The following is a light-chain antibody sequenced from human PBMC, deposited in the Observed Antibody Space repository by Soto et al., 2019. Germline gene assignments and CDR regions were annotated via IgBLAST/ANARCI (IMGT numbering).Light chain of an antibody. J-gene: IGKJ1*01. CDR1: QSLRPTY. V-gene: IGKV3-20*01. Sequence: EVVLTQSPDTLSLSPGETATLSCRASQSLRPTYVAWYQQKPGQAPRLLIYGASFRATDIPGRFSGRGSGTDFTLSISRLEPEDFAVYYRQQYVTSPRTFGQGTKVDIK. CDR2: GAS. CDR3: QQYVTSPRT.